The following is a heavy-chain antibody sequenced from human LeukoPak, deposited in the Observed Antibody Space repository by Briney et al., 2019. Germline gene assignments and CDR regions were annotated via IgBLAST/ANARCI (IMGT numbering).Heavy chain of an antibody. J-gene: IGHJ5*02. CDR3: GRRYNSTQPIFFFP. CDR2: IYPGDSDT. V-gene: IGHV5-51*01. Sequence: GESLKISCKGSGYSFTSYWIGWVRQMPGKGLGWMGIIYPGDSDTRYSPSFQGQVTISADKSINTAYLQWSSLKASDTAMYYCGRRYNSTQPIFFFPSGPTPLVTPSS. CDR1: GYSFTSYW. D-gene: IGHD1-1*01.